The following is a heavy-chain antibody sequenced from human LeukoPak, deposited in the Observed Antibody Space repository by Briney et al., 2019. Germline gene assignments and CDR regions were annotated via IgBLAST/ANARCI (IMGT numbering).Heavy chain of an antibody. D-gene: IGHD3-22*01. CDR3: AGQVSYYDNTWFDP. CDR2: IYYSGST. CDR1: GGSISSYY. V-gene: IGHV4-59*08. Sequence: PSETLSLTCTVSGGSISSYYWSWIRQPPGKGLEWIGYIYYSGSTNYNPSLKSRVTISVDTSKNQFSLKLSSVTAADTAVYYCAGQVSYYDNTWFDPWGQGTLVTVSS. J-gene: IGHJ5*02.